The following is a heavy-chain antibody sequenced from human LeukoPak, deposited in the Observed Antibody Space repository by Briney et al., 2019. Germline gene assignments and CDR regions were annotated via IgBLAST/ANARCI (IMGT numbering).Heavy chain of an antibody. D-gene: IGHD3-16*02. CDR3: ARGWRYDYVWGSYRYTGFDY. V-gene: IGHV4-38-2*02. CDR2: IYHSGST. Sequence: PSETLSLTCTVSGYSISSGYYWGWIRQPPGKGLEWIGSIYHSGSTYYNPSLKSRVTISVDTSKNQFSLKLSSVTAADTAVYYCARGWRYDYVWGSYRYTGFDYWGQGTLVTVSS. CDR1: GYSISSGYY. J-gene: IGHJ4*02.